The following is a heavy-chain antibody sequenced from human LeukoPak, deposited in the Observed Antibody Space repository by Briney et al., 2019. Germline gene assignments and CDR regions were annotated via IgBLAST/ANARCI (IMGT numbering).Heavy chain of an antibody. Sequence: GGSLRLSCAASGFTVITNGMTWVRQVPGKGLEWVSVLYSDGNTKYADSVQGRFTISRDNSKNTLYLEMNSLSPDDTAVYYCARGVEPLAANTLAYWGQGTLVTVSS. CDR1: GFTVITNG. CDR2: LYSDGNT. V-gene: IGHV3-53*01. J-gene: IGHJ4*02. CDR3: ARGVEPLAANTLAY. D-gene: IGHD1-14*01.